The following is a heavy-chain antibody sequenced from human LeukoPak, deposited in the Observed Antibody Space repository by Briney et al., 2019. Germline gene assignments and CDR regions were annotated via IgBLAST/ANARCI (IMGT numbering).Heavy chain of an antibody. CDR1: GGSITSNTYF. CDR2: IYYSGST. V-gene: IGHV4-39*01. D-gene: IGHD5-18*01. CDR3: ARGVRGKYSYGTFTSRWFDP. J-gene: IGHJ5*02. Sequence: SETLSLTCIVSGGSITSNTYFWDWIRQTPGKGLEWIGSIYYSGSTYYNPSLKSRVTISVDTSRNQFSLKPSSVTAADTAVYYCARGVRGKYSYGTFTSRWFDPWGQGTLVTVSS.